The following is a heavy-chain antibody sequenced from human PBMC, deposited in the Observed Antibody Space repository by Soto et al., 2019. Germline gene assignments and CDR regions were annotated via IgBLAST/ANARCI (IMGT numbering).Heavy chain of an antibody. V-gene: IGHV3-21*01. CDR1: GFTFSSYS. Sequence: EVQLVESGGGLVKPGGSLRLSCAASGFTFSSYSMNWVRQATGKGMECVSSISSSSSYIYYADSVKGRFTISRDNAKNSRYRQMNSLRAEDTAVYYCAGIQLGDDAFDIWGQGTMVTVSS. CDR3: AGIQLGDDAFDI. CDR2: ISSSSSYI. D-gene: IGHD6-6*01. J-gene: IGHJ3*02.